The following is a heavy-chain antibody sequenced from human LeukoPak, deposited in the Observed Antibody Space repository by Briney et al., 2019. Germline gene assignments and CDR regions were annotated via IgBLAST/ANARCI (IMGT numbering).Heavy chain of an antibody. CDR2: IRYDGSNK. D-gene: IGHD3-10*01. Sequence: GGSLRLSCAASGFTFSSYGMHWVRQAPGKGLGWVAFIRYDGSNKYYADSVKGRFTISRDNSKNTLYLQMNSLRAEGTAVYYCAKGVGSDLDYWGQGTLVTVSS. CDR1: GFTFSSYG. J-gene: IGHJ4*02. CDR3: AKGVGSDLDY. V-gene: IGHV3-30*02.